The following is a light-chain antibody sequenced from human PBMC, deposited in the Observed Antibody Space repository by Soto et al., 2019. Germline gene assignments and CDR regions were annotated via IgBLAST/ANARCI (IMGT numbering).Light chain of an antibody. CDR1: QSISSY. Sequence: DIQMTQSPSSLSTSVGDRVTITCRASQSISSYLNWYQQKPGKAPRLLIYAASRLQSGVPSRFSGTGSGTDFTLTISSLQPEDFAIYYCQQTFGKPLVTFGQGTRLEI. J-gene: IGKJ5*01. V-gene: IGKV1-39*01. CDR2: AAS. CDR3: QQTFGKPLVT.